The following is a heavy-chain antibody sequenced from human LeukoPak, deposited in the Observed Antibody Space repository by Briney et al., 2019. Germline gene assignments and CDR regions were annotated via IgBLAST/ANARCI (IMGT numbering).Heavy chain of an antibody. V-gene: IGHV1-69*01. CDR2: IIPIFGAA. J-gene: IGHJ2*01. Sequence: AAVKVSCKASGGTFSSYAISWVRQAPGQGHEWMGGIIPIFGAANYAQKFQGRVTITADESTSTAYMELRSLRSEDTAVYYSTRASGNSDHSPQEPIDFYCDLWGRGTLVTVSS. D-gene: IGHD4-23*01. CDR3: TRASGNSDHSPQEPIDFYCDL. CDR1: GGTFSSYA.